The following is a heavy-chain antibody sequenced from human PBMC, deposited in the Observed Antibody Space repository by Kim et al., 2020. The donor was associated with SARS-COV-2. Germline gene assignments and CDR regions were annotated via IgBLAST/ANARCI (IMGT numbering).Heavy chain of an antibody. Sequence: YPGGSDTRYSPSFPGQVTISADKAISTAYLQWSSLKASDTAMYYCARIGDYWGQGTLVTVSS. CDR3: ARIGDY. J-gene: IGHJ4*02. V-gene: IGHV5-51*01. D-gene: IGHD2-15*01. CDR2: YPGGSDT.